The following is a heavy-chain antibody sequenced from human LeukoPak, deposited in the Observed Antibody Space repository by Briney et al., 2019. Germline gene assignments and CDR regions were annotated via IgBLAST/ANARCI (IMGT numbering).Heavy chain of an antibody. J-gene: IGHJ4*02. Sequence: SETLSLTCTVSGGSISSSNCYWGWIRQPPGKGLEWIGSVHYSGSAYYNPSLKSRVTISVDTSKNQFSLKLNSVTAADTAVYYCARPLTHGGSYYDWGQGTLVTVSS. CDR3: ARPLTHGGSYYD. D-gene: IGHD1-26*01. CDR1: GGSISSSNCY. V-gene: IGHV4-39*01. CDR2: VHYSGSA.